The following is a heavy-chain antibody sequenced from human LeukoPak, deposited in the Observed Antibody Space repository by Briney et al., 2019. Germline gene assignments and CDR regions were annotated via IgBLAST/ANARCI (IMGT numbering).Heavy chain of an antibody. D-gene: IGHD2-15*01. CDR3: ARVGVGKMGAFDI. CDR2: IIPIFGTA. Sequence: ASVKVSCKASGGTFSSYAISWVRQAPGQGLEWMGGIIPIFGTANYAQKFQGRVTITADESTSTAYMELSSLRSEDTAVYYCARVGVGKMGAFDIWGQGTMVTVSS. J-gene: IGHJ3*02. V-gene: IGHV1-69*13. CDR1: GGTFSSYA.